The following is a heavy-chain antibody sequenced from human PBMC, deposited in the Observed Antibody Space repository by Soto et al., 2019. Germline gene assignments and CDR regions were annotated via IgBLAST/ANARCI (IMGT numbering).Heavy chain of an antibody. V-gene: IGHV3-33*01. J-gene: IGHJ3*02. Sequence: QLVESGGGVVQPGRSPRLSCAASGFTFSRDAMHWVRQAPGKGLEWVAFIWNDGSNEYYADSVKGRAIISRDNSENTVYLQMNSLRGEDTAVYFCVRDAADSGYAFDIWGQGTMVTVSS. CDR3: VRDAADSGYAFDI. CDR1: GFTFSRDA. CDR2: IWNDGSNE. D-gene: IGHD3-10*01.